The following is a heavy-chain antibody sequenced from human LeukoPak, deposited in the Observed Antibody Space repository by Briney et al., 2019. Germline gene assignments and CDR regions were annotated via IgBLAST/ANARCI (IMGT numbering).Heavy chain of an antibody. V-gene: IGHV4-59*12. J-gene: IGHJ4*02. CDR2: IYYSGST. CDR1: GGSISSYY. CDR3: AREGPFFGSLGY. D-gene: IGHD3-3*01. Sequence: PSETLSLTCTVSGGSISSYYWSWIRQPPGKGLEWIGYIYYSGSTNYNPSLKSRVTISVDTSKNQFSLKLSSVTAADTAVYYCAREGPFFGSLGYWGQGTLVTVSS.